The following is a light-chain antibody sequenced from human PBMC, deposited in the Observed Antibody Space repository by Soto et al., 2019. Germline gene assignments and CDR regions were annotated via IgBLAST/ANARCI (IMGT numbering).Light chain of an antibody. Sequence: QSVLAQPPSASGSPGQSVTISCPGNSSDVGGYNYVSWYQQHPGKAPKLMIYEVSKRPSGVPDCFSGSKSGNTASLTVSGLQAVDEADYYCSSYAGSTAYGFGTGTKVTVL. J-gene: IGLJ1*01. CDR2: EVS. CDR1: SSDVGGYNY. CDR3: SSYAGSTAYG. V-gene: IGLV2-8*01.